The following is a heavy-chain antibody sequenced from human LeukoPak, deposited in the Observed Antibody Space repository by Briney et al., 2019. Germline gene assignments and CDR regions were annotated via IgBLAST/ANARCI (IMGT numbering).Heavy chain of an antibody. CDR2: IYYSGST. CDR1: GGSLSSYY. D-gene: IGHD6-19*01. J-gene: IGHJ3*02. Sequence: SQTRSLASPVSGGSLSSYYWSWIRQPPGNVMEWVGYIYYSGSTNYNPSLKSRVTISVDTSKNQFSLNLGSLTAVAPAVYYCARTVQSSGWFPDAFDIWGQGTMVTVSS. CDR3: ARTVQSSGWFPDAFDI. V-gene: IGHV4-59*01.